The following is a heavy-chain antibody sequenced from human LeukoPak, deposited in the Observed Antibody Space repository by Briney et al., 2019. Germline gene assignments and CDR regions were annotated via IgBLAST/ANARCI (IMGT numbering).Heavy chain of an antibody. CDR1: GYIFTTYF. D-gene: IGHD6-19*01. J-gene: IGHJ6*03. CDR2: INPRGGST. CDR3: ARDLGARLGAVAGIHYYYYMDV. V-gene: IGHV1-46*01. Sequence: ASVKVSCKASGYIFTTYFMHWLRQAPGQGPEWMGIINPRGGSTDYAQKFQGRVTMTSDTSTSTVYMELSSLRSEDTAVYYCARDLGARLGAVAGIHYYYYMDVWGKGTTVTVSS.